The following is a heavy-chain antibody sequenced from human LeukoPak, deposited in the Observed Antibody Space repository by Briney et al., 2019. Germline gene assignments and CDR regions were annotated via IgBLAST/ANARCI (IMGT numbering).Heavy chain of an antibody. J-gene: IGHJ4*02. CDR2: IYYNGNT. CDR1: GGSIRSSNSF. Sequence: ETLSLTCSVSGGSIRSSNSFWGWIRQPPGERLEWIATIYYNGNTYYNPSLQSRVTISVDTSTNQFSLKLNSVIAADTAVYYCARATAAPSSYFFDHWGQGTLVTVSS. V-gene: IGHV4-39*07. D-gene: IGHD6-25*01. CDR3: ARATAAPSSYFFDH.